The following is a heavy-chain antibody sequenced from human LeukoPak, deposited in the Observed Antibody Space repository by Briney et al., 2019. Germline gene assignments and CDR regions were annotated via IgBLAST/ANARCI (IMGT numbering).Heavy chain of an antibody. CDR1: GFSFGHYS. D-gene: IGHD3-22*01. V-gene: IGHV3-21*01. Sequence: GGSLRLSCAASGFSFGHYSKNRVRQAPGAGREGAASISSTSRSSYIFYAESVEGRFTISRDNTKNSLFLQMNSLIAEDTAVYYCARGYIDNLGYSPRSAFDKWGQGTLVTVSS. J-gene: IGHJ4*02. CDR3: ARGYIDNLGYSPRSAFDK. CDR2: ISSTSRSSYI.